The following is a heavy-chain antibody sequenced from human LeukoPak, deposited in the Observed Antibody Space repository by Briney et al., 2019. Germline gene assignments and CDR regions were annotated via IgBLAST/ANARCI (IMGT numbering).Heavy chain of an antibody. J-gene: IGHJ4*02. CDR2: IWCDGSNK. CDR3: AREAYCGGDCYTQDY. Sequence: GRSLRLSCAASGFTFTNFSMHWVRQAPGKGLEWVAVIWCDGSNKYYADSVKGRFTISRDNSKNTLYLQMNSLRAEDTAVYYCAREAYCGGDCYTQDYWGQGTLVTVSS. D-gene: IGHD2-21*02. CDR1: GFTFTNFS. V-gene: IGHV3-33*08.